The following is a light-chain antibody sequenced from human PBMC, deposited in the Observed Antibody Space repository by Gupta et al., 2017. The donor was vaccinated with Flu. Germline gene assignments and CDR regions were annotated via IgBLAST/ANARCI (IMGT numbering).Light chain of an antibody. CDR1: STNIGAYYD. V-gene: IGLV1-40*01. J-gene: IGLJ1*01. Sequence: SVLIQPPSASVASGQLVTISCTGSSTNIGAYYDVHWYQHLPGKAPKLLLYGNNKRPSGVSDRISGSKSGTSAFLAITGLQAEDEADYYCQSYDGSLRAYVFGTGTKVTVL. CDR3: QSYDGSLRAYV. CDR2: GNN.